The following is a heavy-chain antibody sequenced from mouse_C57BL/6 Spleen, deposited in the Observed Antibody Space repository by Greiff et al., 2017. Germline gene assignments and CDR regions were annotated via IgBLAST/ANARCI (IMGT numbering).Heavy chain of an antibody. Sequence: EVQGVESGGDLVKPGGSLKLSCAASGFTFSSYGMSWVRQTPDKRLEWVATISSGGSYTYYPDSVKGRFTISRDNAKNTLYLQMSSLKSEDTAMYYCARQAYYSNRYWYFDVWGTGTTVTAAS. J-gene: IGHJ1*03. D-gene: IGHD2-5*01. V-gene: IGHV5-6*01. CDR2: ISSGGSYT. CDR1: GFTFSSYG. CDR3: ARQAYYSNRYWYFDV.